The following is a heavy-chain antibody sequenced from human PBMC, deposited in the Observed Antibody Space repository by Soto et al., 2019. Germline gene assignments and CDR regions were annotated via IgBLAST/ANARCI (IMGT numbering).Heavy chain of an antibody. CDR3: ARNYYNCYGFGY. Sequence: PSETLSLTCTVSGGSINSGGYYWSWIRQHPGKGLEWIGKIFYTGSTSYNPSLKSRVNISVDTTKKKFSLQRNSVTAADTAVYYCARNYYNCYGFGYWGQGALVTVSS. J-gene: IGHJ4*02. CDR2: IFYTGST. CDR1: GGSINSGGYY. V-gene: IGHV4-31*03. D-gene: IGHD3-22*01.